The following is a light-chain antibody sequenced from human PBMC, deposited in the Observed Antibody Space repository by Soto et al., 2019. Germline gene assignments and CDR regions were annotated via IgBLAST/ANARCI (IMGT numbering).Light chain of an antibody. CDR2: GAS. Sequence: EIVLTQSPGTLSLSPGEGATLSCRASQSISSNFLAWYQQKRGQAPRLLIHGASNRATGIPDRFSGSGSATDFTLTISSLEPEDFAVYYCQQRSSWITFGQGTRLEIK. J-gene: IGKJ5*01. CDR1: QSISSNF. CDR3: QQRSSWIT. V-gene: IGKV3D-20*02.